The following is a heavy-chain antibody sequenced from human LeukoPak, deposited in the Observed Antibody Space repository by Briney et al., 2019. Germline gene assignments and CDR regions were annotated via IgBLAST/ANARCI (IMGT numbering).Heavy chain of an antibody. V-gene: IGHV4-30-2*01. CDR3: ARAPITMVRGVIITKRYYGMDV. CDR1: GGSISSGGYY. D-gene: IGHD3-10*01. J-gene: IGHJ6*02. Sequence: SETLSLTCTVSGGSISSGGYYWSWIRQPPGKGLEWIGYIYHSGSTYYNPSLKSRVTISVDTSKNQFSLKLSSVTAADTAVYYCARAPITMVRGVIITKRYYGMDVWGQGTTVTVSS. CDR2: IYHSGST.